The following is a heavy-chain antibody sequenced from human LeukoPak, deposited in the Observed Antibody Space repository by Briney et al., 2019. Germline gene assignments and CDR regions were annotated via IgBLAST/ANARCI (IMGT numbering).Heavy chain of an antibody. D-gene: IGHD1-26*01. Sequence: GGSLRLSCAASGFTFSTYWMHWVRQAPGKGLVWVSRISGDGSTTNYADSVKGRFSISRDNAKNTLYLQMNSLGAEDTAVYYCARELPFDYWGQGALVTVSS. J-gene: IGHJ4*02. CDR3: ARELPFDY. CDR1: GFTFSTYW. CDR2: ISGDGSTT. V-gene: IGHV3-74*01.